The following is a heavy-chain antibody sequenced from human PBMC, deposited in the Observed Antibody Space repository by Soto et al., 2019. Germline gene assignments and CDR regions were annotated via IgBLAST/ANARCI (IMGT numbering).Heavy chain of an antibody. CDR1: GYTFTSYG. Sequence: GASVKVSCKASGYTFTSYGIRWVRQAPGQGLEWMGWISAYNGNTNYAQKLQGRVTMTTDTSTSTAYMELRSLRSDDTAVYYCARSVYSSGNGPADAFDIWGQGTMVTVSS. CDR2: ISAYNGNT. D-gene: IGHD3-22*01. J-gene: IGHJ3*02. V-gene: IGHV1-18*01. CDR3: ARSVYSSGNGPADAFDI.